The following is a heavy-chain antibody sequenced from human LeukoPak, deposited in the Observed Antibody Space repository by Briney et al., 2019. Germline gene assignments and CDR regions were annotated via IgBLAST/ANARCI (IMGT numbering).Heavy chain of an antibody. V-gene: IGHV3-23*01. Sequence: GGSLSRSCAASGFTFSSYAMSWVRQGPGQGQEWGSAISGSGSSTSYADSEKCRFTISRDHSKTTLYLQRNSPRAEDTAVYYCAKSPPWLRRFDYCGQGTLGSVSP. J-gene: IGHJ4*02. CDR3: AKSPPWLRRFDY. CDR2: ISGSGSST. D-gene: IGHD5-12*01. CDR1: GFTFSSYA.